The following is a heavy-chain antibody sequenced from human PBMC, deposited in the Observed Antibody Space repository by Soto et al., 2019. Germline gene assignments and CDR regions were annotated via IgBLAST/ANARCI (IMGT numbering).Heavy chain of an antibody. CDR3: AKAMGAAAGGLYDYYYYYGMDV. CDR2: ISGSGGST. D-gene: IGHD6-13*01. V-gene: IGHV3-23*01. Sequence: GGSLRLSCAASGFTFSSYAMSWVRQAPGKGLEWVSAISGSGGSTYYADSVKGRFTISRDNSKNTLYLQMNSLRAEDTAVYYCAKAMGAAAGGLYDYYYYYGMDVWGQGTTVTVSS. J-gene: IGHJ6*02. CDR1: GFTFSSYA.